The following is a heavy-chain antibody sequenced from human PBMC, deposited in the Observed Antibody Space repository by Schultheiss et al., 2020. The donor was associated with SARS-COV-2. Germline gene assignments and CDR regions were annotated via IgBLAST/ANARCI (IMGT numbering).Heavy chain of an antibody. Sequence: SQTLSLTCTVSSGSISSGNYYWSWSWIRQRPGKGLEWIGHMYFSESTYFNPSLKSRAAISLVTSKNQLSLKLSSVTAADTAVYYCARAPITMIVVARGYFDYWGQGTLVTVSS. D-gene: IGHD3-22*01. CDR3: ARAPITMIVVARGYFDY. J-gene: IGHJ4*02. V-gene: IGHV4-31*03. CDR1: SGSISSGNYY. CDR2: MYFSEST.